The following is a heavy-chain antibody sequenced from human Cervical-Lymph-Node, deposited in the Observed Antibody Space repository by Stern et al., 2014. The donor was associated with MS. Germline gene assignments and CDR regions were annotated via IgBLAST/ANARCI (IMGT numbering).Heavy chain of an antibody. CDR1: GYRLTDYY. D-gene: IGHD6-19*01. J-gene: IGHJ4*02. Sequence: VQLVESGAEVKKPGASVKVSCKASGYRLTDYYLHWVRQAPGQGLEWMGRMNPNTGGTNYAQRFQGRVTMTRDTSISTAYMELSRLRSDDTAVYYCTSISPGGLAAKWTDYWGQGTLVTVSS. CDR2: MNPNTGGT. V-gene: IGHV1-2*06. CDR3: TSISPGGLAAKWTDY.